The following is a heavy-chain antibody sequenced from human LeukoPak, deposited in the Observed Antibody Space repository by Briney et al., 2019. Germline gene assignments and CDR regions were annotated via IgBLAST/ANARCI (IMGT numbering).Heavy chain of an antibody. CDR3: VKGGRSSGFDY. J-gene: IGHJ4*02. Sequence: KSGGSLRLSCAASGFTFSSYSMNWVRQAPGKGLEWVSSISSSSSYIYYADSVKGRFTISRDNSKNTLYLQMNSLRAEDTAVYYRVKGGRSSGFDYWGLGALVTVSS. V-gene: IGHV3-21*04. CDR2: ISSSSSYI. CDR1: GFTFSSYS. D-gene: IGHD2-15*01.